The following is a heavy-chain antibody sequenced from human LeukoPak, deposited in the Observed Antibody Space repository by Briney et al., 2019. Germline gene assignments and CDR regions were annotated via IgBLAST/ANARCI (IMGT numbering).Heavy chain of an antibody. V-gene: IGHV1-69*04. CDR3: ARERDGYNFPFDY. CDR2: IIPILGIA. D-gene: IGHD5-24*01. Sequence: SVKVSCKASGGTFSSYTISWVRQAPGQGLEWMGRIIPILGIANYAQRFQGRVTITADKSTSTAYMELSSLRSEDTAVYYCARERDGYNFPFDYWGQGTLVTVSS. CDR1: GGTFSSYT. J-gene: IGHJ4*02.